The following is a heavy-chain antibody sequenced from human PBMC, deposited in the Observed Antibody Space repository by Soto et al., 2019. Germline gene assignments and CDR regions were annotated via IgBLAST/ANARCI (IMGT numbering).Heavy chain of an antibody. CDR2: ISPKSGSI. CDR1: GYTFTRNG. CDR3: VKDRDSNSWPSRDV. J-gene: IGHJ6*02. D-gene: IGHD3-22*01. V-gene: IGHV1-18*01. Sequence: ASVNVSCKTSGYTFTRNGSSWVRQAPGQGLEWMGWISPKSGSIKYAQKFQGRVIMTTDTSTSTAYMELRSLRSDDTAVYYCVKDRDSNSWPSRDVWGPGTTVTVSS.